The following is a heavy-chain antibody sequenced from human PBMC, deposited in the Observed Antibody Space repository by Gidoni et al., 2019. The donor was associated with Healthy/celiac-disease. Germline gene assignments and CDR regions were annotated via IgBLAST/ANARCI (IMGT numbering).Heavy chain of an antibody. CDR1: GFTFRSYG. Sequence: QVQLVASGGGVVQPGGSLRLSCAASGFTFRSYGMHWVRQAPGKGLEWVAFIRYDGSNKYYADSVKGRFTISRDNSKNTLYLQMNSLRAEDTAVYYCAKEGSDSSGYYPNYYYYGMDVWGQGTTVTVSS. CDR2: IRYDGSNK. J-gene: IGHJ6*02. D-gene: IGHD3-22*01. V-gene: IGHV3-30*02. CDR3: AKEGSDSSGYYPNYYYYGMDV.